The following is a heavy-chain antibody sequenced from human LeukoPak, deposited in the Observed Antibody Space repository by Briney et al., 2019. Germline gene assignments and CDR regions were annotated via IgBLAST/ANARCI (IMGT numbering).Heavy chain of an antibody. CDR3: ARSCRILDIVATIRARLGGNGFDI. CDR2: INHSGST. Sequence: SETLSLTCAVYGGSFSAYYWSWIRQPPGKGLEWIGEINHSGSTNYNPSLTSRVTISVDTSKNQFSLKVSSVTAADKAVYYCARSCRILDIVATIRARLGGNGFDIWGQGTMVTVSS. D-gene: IGHD5-12*01. CDR1: GGSFSAYY. V-gene: IGHV4-34*01. J-gene: IGHJ3*02.